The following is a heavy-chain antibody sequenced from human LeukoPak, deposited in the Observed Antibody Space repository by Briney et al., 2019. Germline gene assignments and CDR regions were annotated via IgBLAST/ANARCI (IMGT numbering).Heavy chain of an antibody. D-gene: IGHD4-17*01. CDR2: ISGSGGST. V-gene: IGHV3-23*01. CDR3: AMTTVNPNYYYYMDV. CDR1: GFTFSSYA. Sequence: GGPLRLSCAASGFTFSSYAMSWVRQAPGKGLEWVSAISGSGGSTYYADSVKGRFTISRDNSKNTLYLQMNSLRAEDTAVYYCAMTTVNPNYYYYMDVWGKGTTVTVSS. J-gene: IGHJ6*03.